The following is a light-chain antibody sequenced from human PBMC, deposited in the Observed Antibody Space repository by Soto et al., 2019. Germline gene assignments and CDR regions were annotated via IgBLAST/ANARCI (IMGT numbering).Light chain of an antibody. CDR2: EVS. V-gene: IGKV2-28*01. J-gene: IGKJ1*01. CDR3: QQYDSFSVT. Sequence: DIVMTQSPLSLPVTPVEPASISCRSSQSLLHSNGYNYLDWYLQKPGQSPQLLIYEVSTRVSGVPDRVTGSGSGTGFTLTISSMQPDDFATYYCQQYDSFSVTFGQGTKVHIK. CDR1: QSLLHSNGYNY.